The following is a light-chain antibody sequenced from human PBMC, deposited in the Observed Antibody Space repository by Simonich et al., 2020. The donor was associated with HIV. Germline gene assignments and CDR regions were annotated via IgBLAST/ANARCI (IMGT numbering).Light chain of an antibody. Sequence: DIQMTQSPSSLSASVGDRVTITCRASQSISSYLNWYQQKPGKAPKLLIYAASSLQSGVPSRFSGSGSGTEFTLTISSLQPEDFATYYCQQLNSALTFGGGTKVDIK. CDR1: QSISSY. J-gene: IGKJ4*01. CDR2: AAS. V-gene: IGKV1-39*01. CDR3: QQLNSALT.